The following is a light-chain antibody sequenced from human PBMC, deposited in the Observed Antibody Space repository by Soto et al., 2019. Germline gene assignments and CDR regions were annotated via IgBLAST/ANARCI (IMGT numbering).Light chain of an antibody. CDR3: CSYAGRSSLYV. J-gene: IGLJ1*01. CDR2: EVS. Sequence: QSALAQPASVAGSPGQSITISCTGTRRDVGSYNLVSWYQQHPGKAPKLMIYEVSKRPSGVSNRFSGSKSGNTASLTISGHQAEDEADYYCCSYAGRSSLYVFGTGTKVTVL. CDR1: RRDVGSYNL. V-gene: IGLV2-23*02.